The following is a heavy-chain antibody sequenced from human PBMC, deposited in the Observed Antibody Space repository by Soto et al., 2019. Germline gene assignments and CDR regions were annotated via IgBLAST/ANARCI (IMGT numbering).Heavy chain of an antibody. CDR1: GGSISSHY. CDR3: ARLAPYYDFWSGYPGYYMDV. CDR2: IYYSGST. J-gene: IGHJ6*03. Sequence: SETLSLTCTVSGGSISSHYWSWIRQPPGQGLEWIGYIYYSGSTNYNASLKSRVTISVDTSKNQFSLKLSSVTAADTAVYYCARLAPYYDFWSGYPGYYMDVWGKGTTVTVSS. V-gene: IGHV4-59*11. D-gene: IGHD3-3*01.